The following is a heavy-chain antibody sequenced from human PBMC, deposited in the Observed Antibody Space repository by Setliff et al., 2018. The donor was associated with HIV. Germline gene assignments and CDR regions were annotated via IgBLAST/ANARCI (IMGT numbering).Heavy chain of an antibody. CDR1: GYTFTSHG. Sequence: VKVSCKASGYTFTSHGISWVRQAPGQGLEWMGWISAYSANTNYAQKLQGRVTMTTDTSTSTAYMELRSLRSDDTAVYYCARGYCTNGVCQSFDYWGQGTLVTVSS. CDR3: ARGYCTNGVCQSFDY. J-gene: IGHJ4*02. V-gene: IGHV1-18*01. CDR2: ISAYSANT. D-gene: IGHD2-8*01.